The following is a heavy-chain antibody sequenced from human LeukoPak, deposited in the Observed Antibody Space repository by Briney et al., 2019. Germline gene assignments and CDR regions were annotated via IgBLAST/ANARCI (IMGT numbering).Heavy chain of an antibody. V-gene: IGHV3-23*01. CDR1: GFTFTSYP. D-gene: IGHD1-26*01. J-gene: IGHJ4*02. Sequence: GGSLRLSCAASGFTFTSYPMNWVRQAPGKGLEWVSTISGGGGSTYYADSVKGRFTISRDNSKNTLYLQVNSLRAEDTAVYYCAKGGKWDVTPFDYWGQGTLVTVSS. CDR2: ISGGGGST. CDR3: AKGGKWDVTPFDY.